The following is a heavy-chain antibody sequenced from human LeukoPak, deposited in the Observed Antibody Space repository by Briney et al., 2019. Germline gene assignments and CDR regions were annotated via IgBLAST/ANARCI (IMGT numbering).Heavy chain of an antibody. CDR2: ISSSSSYI. V-gene: IGHV3-21*01. J-gene: IGHJ6*02. D-gene: IGHD2-15*01. Sequence: GGSLRLSCAASGFTFSSYSMNWVRQAPGKGLEWVSSISSSSSYIYYADSVKGRFTISRDNAKNSLYLQMNSLRAEDTAVYYCAGNVVVVAATRGYYYGMDVWGQGTTVTVSS. CDR1: GFTFSSYS. CDR3: AGNVVVVAATRGYYYGMDV.